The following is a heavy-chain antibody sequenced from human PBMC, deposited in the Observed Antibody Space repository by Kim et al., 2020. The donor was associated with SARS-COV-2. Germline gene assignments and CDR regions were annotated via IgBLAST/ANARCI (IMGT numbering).Heavy chain of an antibody. D-gene: IGHD5-12*01. CDR2: INSLTGNS. V-gene: IGHV7-4-1*02. J-gene: IGHJ3*02. CDR3: PRVRVEILAIHAFDI. CDR1: GYSFTRHA. Sequence: ASVKVSCKASGYSFTRHAVNWVRQAPGRRPEGMGWINSLTGNSTYAQDFRGRFVFSFDTSGRAAYLQISSLKVEDTAVYYCPRVRVEILAIHAFDIWGQG.